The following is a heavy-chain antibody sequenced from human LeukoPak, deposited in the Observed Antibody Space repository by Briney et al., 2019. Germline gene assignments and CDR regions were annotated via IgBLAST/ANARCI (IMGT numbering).Heavy chain of an antibody. D-gene: IGHD3-10*01. CDR2: IQYDGSNK. Sequence: GGSLRLSCAASGFAFSTYAMSWVRQAPGKGLEWVAYIQYDGSNKQYADSVKGRFTISRDSSKNTLYLQMNSLRAEDTAVYYCARGLGYYGSGSQNFDYWGQGTLVTVSS. J-gene: IGHJ4*02. V-gene: IGHV3-30*04. CDR3: ARGLGYYGSGSQNFDY. CDR1: GFAFSTYA.